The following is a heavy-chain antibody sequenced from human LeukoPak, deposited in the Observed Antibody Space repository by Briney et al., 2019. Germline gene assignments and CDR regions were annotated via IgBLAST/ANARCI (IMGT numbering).Heavy chain of an antibody. CDR2: INPNSGGT. V-gene: IGHV1-2*02. J-gene: IGHJ4*02. CDR3: AREPNYDFWSGSDY. CDR1: GYTFTGYY. D-gene: IGHD3-3*01. Sequence: ASVKVSCKASGYTFTGYYMHWVRQAPGQGLEWMGWINPNSGGTNYAQKFQGRVTMTRDTSISTAYMELSRLRSDDTAVYYCAREPNYDFWSGSDYWGQGTLVTVSS.